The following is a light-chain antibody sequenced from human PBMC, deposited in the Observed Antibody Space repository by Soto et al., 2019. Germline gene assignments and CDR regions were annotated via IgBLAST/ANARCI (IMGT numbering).Light chain of an antibody. Sequence: EILLTQSPGTLSLSPLEIATLSFRSSQSVSSTYLIWYQQKPGQAPRLLIYGASSRATGVPDRFSGGGSGTDFTLTISRLEPEDFATYYCQQLNSYPLTFGGGTKVDIK. CDR1: QSVSSTY. V-gene: IGKV3-20*01. J-gene: IGKJ4*01. CDR2: GAS. CDR3: QQLNSYPLT.